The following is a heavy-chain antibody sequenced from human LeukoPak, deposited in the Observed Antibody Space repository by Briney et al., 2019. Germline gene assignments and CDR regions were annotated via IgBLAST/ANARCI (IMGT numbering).Heavy chain of an antibody. CDR3: ARETNMKKWELLRAYYFDH. V-gene: IGHV3-48*02. CDR1: GFTFSSYS. J-gene: IGHJ4*02. CDR2: IRSNSRTI. D-gene: IGHD1-26*01. Sequence: GGFLRLFCAASGFTFSSYSMKWVRQAPGKGLEWVSYIRSNSRTIYYADSVKGRFTISRDNAKNSLYLQMNSLRDEDTAVYYCARETNMKKWELLRAYYFDHWGQGTLVTVSS.